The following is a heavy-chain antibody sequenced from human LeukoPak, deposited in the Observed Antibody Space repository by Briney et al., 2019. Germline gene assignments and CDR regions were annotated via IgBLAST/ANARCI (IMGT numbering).Heavy chain of an antibody. V-gene: IGHV3-11*04. CDR3: ARSAMYEEISYYYDSSPYYFDY. D-gene: IGHD3-22*01. CDR1: GFTFSDYY. CDR2: ISSSGSTI. Sequence: GGSLRLSCAASGFTFSDYYMSWIRQAPGKGLEWVSYISSSGSTIYYADSVRGRFTISRDNAKNSLYLQMNSLRAEDTAVYYCARSAMYEEISYYYDSSPYYFDYWGQGTLVTVSS. J-gene: IGHJ4*02.